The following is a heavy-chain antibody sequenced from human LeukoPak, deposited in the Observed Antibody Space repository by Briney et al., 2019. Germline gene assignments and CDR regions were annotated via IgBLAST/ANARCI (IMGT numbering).Heavy chain of an antibody. CDR2: INPNSGGT. CDR3: ARSRPFTIFGVVIIGAFDI. Sequence: PGASVKVSCKASGYTFTGYYMHWVRQAPGQGLEWMGWINPNSGGTNYAQKFQGRVTMTRDTSISTAYMELSRLRSDDTAVYYCARSRPFTIFGVVIIGAFDIWGQGTMVTVSS. V-gene: IGHV1-2*02. D-gene: IGHD3-3*01. CDR1: GYTFTGYY. J-gene: IGHJ3*02.